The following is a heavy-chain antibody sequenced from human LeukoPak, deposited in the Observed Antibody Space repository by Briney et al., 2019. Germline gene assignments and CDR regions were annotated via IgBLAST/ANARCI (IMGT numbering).Heavy chain of an antibody. J-gene: IGHJ5*02. V-gene: IGHV3-7*01. Sequence: GGSLRLSCAASGFSLSSYWINWVRQAPGKGLEWVANINPAASVKYYVDSVKGRFTIPRDDAKNSFYLQMNNLRVEDTAIYYCAPSPWGQGTLVTVSS. CDR1: GFSLSSYW. CDR2: INPAASVK. CDR3: APSP.